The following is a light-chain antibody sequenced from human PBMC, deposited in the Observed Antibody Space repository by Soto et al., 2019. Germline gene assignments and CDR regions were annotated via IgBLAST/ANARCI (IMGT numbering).Light chain of an antibody. V-gene: IGLV1-40*01. Sequence: QSVLTQPPSVSGAPGQRVTISCTGTSSNIGADYNVHCYRQLPGTAPKLLIYGNNHRPSGVPDRFSGSKSGPSASLAITGLQTEDEADYYRQSYDTGLRGMIFGGVTQLTVL. CDR2: GNN. CDR1: SSNIGADYN. J-gene: IGLJ2*01. CDR3: QSYDTGLRGMI.